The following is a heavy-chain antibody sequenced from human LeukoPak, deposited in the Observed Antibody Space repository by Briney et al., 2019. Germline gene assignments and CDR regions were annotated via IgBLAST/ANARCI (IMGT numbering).Heavy chain of an antibody. D-gene: IGHD6-13*01. CDR3: AREAAAGLGIDY. Sequence: SETLSLTCTVSGGSISSYYWSWIRQPAGKGLEWIGYIYYSGSTNYNPSPKSRVTISVDTSKNQFSLKLSSVTAADTAVYYCAREAAAGLGIDYWGQGTLVTVSS. V-gene: IGHV4-59*01. CDR1: GGSISSYY. J-gene: IGHJ4*02. CDR2: IYYSGST.